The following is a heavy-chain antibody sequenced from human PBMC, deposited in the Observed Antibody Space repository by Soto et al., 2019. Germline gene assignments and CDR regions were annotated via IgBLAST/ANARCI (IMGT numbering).Heavy chain of an antibody. CDR3: ARGVVTIFGVVIHTFDY. CDR1: GGSFSGYY. J-gene: IGHJ4*02. Sequence: SETLSLTCAVYGGSFSGYYWSWIRQPPGKGLEWIGEINHSGSTNYNPSLKSRVTISVDTSKNQFSLKLSSVTAADTAVYYCARGVVTIFGVVIHTFDYWGQGTLVTAPQ. CDR2: INHSGST. D-gene: IGHD3-3*01. V-gene: IGHV4-34*01.